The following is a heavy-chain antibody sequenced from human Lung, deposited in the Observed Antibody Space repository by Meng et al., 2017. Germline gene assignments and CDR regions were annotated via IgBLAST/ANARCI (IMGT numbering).Heavy chain of an antibody. J-gene: IGHJ4*02. Sequence: QLQLQESGPGLVKTSETLSLTCSVSGPSIRASSYYWGWIRQAPGKGLEWIGSIYYSGATSQNPSLRSRVTLSIDTSNNQFSLTLTSVTAADTAVYFCAREREWKKVFDFWGRGTLVTVSS. D-gene: IGHD3-3*01. CDR2: IYYSGAT. V-gene: IGHV4-39*07. CDR3: AREREWKKVFDF. CDR1: GPSIRASSYY.